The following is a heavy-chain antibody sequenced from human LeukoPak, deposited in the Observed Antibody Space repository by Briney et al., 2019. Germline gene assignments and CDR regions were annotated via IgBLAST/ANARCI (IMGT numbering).Heavy chain of an antibody. J-gene: IGHJ4*02. CDR3: ARVPLSCGGDCYSEAFYFDY. Sequence: SETLSLTCTVSGGSISSYYWSWIRQPPGKGLEWMGYIYYSGSTNYNPSLKSGVPTSVDTSKNQFCLKLSSVTAADTAVYYCARVPLSCGGDCYSEAFYFDYWGQGTLVTVSS. V-gene: IGHV4-59*01. CDR2: IYYSGST. D-gene: IGHD2-21*02. CDR1: GGSISSYY.